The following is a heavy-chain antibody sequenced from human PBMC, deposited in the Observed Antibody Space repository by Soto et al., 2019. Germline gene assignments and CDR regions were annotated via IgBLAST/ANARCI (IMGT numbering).Heavy chain of an antibody. D-gene: IGHD1-26*01. CDR3: ASDLVGASDSYGLDV. V-gene: IGHV3-33*01. Sequence: PGGSLRLSCAASGFTFSNYGMHWARQAPGKGLEWAAIIWHDGNNKYYADSVRGRFIISRDNSKNRLYLQMNSLRAEDTAVYYCASDLVGASDSYGLDVWGQGTPVTVSS. J-gene: IGHJ6*02. CDR2: IWHDGNNK. CDR1: GFTFSNYG.